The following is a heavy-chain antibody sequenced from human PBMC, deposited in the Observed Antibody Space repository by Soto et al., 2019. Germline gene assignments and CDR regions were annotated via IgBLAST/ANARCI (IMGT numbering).Heavy chain of an antibody. CDR1: GFSFTTRGMC. CDR3: ARLITGTASFDY. V-gene: IGHV2-70*11. J-gene: IGHJ4*02. Sequence: SGPTLVNPTQTPTLTCTFSGFSFTTRGMCVSWIRQPPGKALEWLARIDWDDGKYYSTSLKTRLTISKDTSKNQVVLTMTNMDPVDTATYYCARLITGTASFDYWGQGALVTVSS. D-gene: IGHD1-7*01. CDR2: IDWDDGK.